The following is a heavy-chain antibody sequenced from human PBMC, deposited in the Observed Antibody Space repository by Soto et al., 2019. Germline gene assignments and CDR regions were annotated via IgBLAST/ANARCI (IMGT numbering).Heavy chain of an antibody. CDR2: FDPEDGET. Sequence: GAPVKGSCKVSRYTLPGLSMHLGRQAPGKRVEWMGGFDPEDGETIYEQKFQGRVKMTEETSTATAHMQLSSLRSEDTAVYYCATGSPTMVRGVLMPALRYWGHGTLVTVSS. CDR1: RYTLPGLS. CDR3: ATGSPTMVRGVLMPALRY. D-gene: IGHD3-10*01. V-gene: IGHV1-24*01. J-gene: IGHJ4*01.